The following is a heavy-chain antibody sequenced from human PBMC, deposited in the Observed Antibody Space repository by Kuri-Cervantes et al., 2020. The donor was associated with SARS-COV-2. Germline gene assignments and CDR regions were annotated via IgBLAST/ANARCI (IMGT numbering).Heavy chain of an antibody. J-gene: IGHJ4*02. Sequence: GSLRLSCTVSDGSISSSSYYWGWIRQPPGKGLEWIGSIYYSGSTYYNPSLKSRVTISVDTSKNQFSLKLSSVTAADTAVYYCARGGRSGDYVSGDSFDYWGQGTLVTVSS. V-gene: IGHV4-39*01. CDR3: ARGGRSGDYVSGDSFDY. D-gene: IGHD4-17*01. CDR1: DGSISSSSYY. CDR2: IYYSGST.